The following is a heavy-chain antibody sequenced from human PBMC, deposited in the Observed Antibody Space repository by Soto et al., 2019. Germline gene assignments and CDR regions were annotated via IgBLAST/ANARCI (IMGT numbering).Heavy chain of an antibody. CDR1: GGSFGIYP. V-gene: IGHV1-69*04. D-gene: IGHD2-2*01. J-gene: IGHJ4*02. CDR2: VIPILNVA. CDR3: ARESTSGLDY. Sequence: QVPLVQSGAEVKKPGSSVKVSCQTSGGSFGIYPISWVRQAPGQGLEWVGRVIPILNVAIYTQKLHGRLTLTADKSTTTAYMELSSLTSEDTAVYYCARESTSGLDYWGQGTLVTVSS.